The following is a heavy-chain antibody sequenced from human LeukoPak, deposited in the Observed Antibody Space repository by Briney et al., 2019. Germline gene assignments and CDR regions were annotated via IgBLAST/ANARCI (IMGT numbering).Heavy chain of an antibody. CDR2: INTNTGNP. CDR3: ARVPFVVMGDTGNWFDP. J-gene: IGHJ5*02. D-gene: IGHD2-8*01. V-gene: IGHV7-4-1*02. Sequence: ASVKVSCKASGYTFTNYAMNWVRQVPGQGLEWMGWINTNTGNPTYAQGFTGRFVFSLDKLVSTAYLQISRLKAEDTAVYYCARVPFVVMGDTGNWFDPWGQGTLVTVSS. CDR1: GYTFTNYA.